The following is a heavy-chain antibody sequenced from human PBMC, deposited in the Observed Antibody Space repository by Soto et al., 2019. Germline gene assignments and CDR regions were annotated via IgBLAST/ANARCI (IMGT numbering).Heavy chain of an antibody. CDR3: ARQEGAAFYYDGMDV. CDR1: GFTFSSYW. Sequence: EVQLVESGGGLVQPGGSLRLSCAASGFTFSSYWMHWVRQAPGKGLVWVSRINSDGSITSYADSVKGRFTISRDNAKNTLYLHMNSLRAEVTAVYYCARQEGAAFYYDGMDVWGQGTTVTVSS. V-gene: IGHV3-74*01. J-gene: IGHJ6*02. CDR2: INSDGSIT.